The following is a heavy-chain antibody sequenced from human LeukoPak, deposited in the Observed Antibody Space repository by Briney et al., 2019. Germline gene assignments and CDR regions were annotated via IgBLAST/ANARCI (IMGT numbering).Heavy chain of an antibody. V-gene: IGHV3-23*01. CDR1: GFTFSSYA. CDR2: ISGSGGST. J-gene: IGHJ4*02. CDR3: AKDVRSSSWSPIDY. D-gene: IGHD6-13*01. Sequence: GGSLRLSCAASGFTFSSYAMSWVRQAPGKGLEWVSAISGSGGSTDYADSVKGRFTISRDNSKNTLYLQMNSLRAEDTAVYYCAKDVRSSSWSPIDYWGQGTLVTASS.